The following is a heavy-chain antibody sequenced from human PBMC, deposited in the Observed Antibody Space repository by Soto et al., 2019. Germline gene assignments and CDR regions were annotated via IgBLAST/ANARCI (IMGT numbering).Heavy chain of an antibody. CDR1: GYSFTRYW. J-gene: IGHJ3*02. Sequence: GESLKISCTGSGYSFTRYWIGWVRQMPGKGLECMGIIYPGDSDTRYSPSFQGQVTISADKSISTAYLQWSSLKASDTAMYYCARPLSPGGGYDAFDIWGQGTMVTVSS. D-gene: IGHD2-15*01. CDR2: IYPGDSDT. CDR3: ARPLSPGGGYDAFDI. V-gene: IGHV5-51*01.